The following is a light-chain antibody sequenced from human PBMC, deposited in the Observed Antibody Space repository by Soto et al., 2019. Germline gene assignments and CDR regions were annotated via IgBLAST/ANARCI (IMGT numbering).Light chain of an antibody. CDR1: QSISSY. V-gene: IGKV1-39*01. CDR3: QQSYSNPPWT. Sequence: DIQMTQSPSSLSASVGDRVTITCRASQSISSYLNWYQQKPGKAPKLLIYAASSLQSGVPSRFSGSGSGTEFTLTISSLQPEDFSTYYCQQSYSNPPWTFGQGTKVEIK. CDR2: AAS. J-gene: IGKJ1*01.